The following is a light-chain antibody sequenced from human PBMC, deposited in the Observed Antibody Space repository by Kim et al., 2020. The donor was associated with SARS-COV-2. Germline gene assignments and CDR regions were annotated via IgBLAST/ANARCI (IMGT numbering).Light chain of an antibody. CDR2: DAS. CDR1: QSVSSY. Sequence: LSPVESATLSCMASQSVSSYLTLYQQKPGQAPRLLIYDASNRATGIPARFSGSGSGTDFTLTISSLEPEDFAVYYCQQRINFPLTFGGGTRVDIK. V-gene: IGKV3-11*01. J-gene: IGKJ4*01. CDR3: QQRINFPLT.